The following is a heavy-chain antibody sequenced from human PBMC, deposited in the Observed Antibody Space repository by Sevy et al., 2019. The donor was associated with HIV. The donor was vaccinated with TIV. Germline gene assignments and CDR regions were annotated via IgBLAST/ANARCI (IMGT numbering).Heavy chain of an antibody. V-gene: IGHV3-30-3*01. CDR1: GFTFSSYA. CDR2: ISYDGSNK. J-gene: IGHJ4*02. CDR3: ATRIVVVITGFDY. D-gene: IGHD3-22*01. Sequence: GGSLRLSCAASGFTFSSYAMHWVRQAPGKGLEWVAVISYDGSNKYYAYSVKGRFTISRDNSKNTLYLQMNSLRAEDTAVYYCATRIVVVITGFDYWGQGTLVTVSS.